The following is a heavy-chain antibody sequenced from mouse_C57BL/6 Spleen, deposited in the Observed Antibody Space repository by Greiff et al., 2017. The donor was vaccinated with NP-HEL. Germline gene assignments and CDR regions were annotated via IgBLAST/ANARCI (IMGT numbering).Heavy chain of an antibody. V-gene: IGHV1-15*01. Sequence: VKVVESGAELVRPGASVTLSCKASGYTFTDYEMHWVKQTPVHGLEWIGAIDPETGGTAYNQKFKGKAILTADKSSSTAYMELRSLTSEDSAVYYCTRKRNWGYYFDYWGQGTTLTVSS. CDR2: IDPETGGT. D-gene: IGHD4-1*01. J-gene: IGHJ2*01. CDR3: TRKRNWGYYFDY. CDR1: GYTFTDYE.